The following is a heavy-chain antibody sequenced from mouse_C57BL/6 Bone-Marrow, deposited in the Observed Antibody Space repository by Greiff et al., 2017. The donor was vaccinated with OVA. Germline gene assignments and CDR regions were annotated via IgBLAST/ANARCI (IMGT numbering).Heavy chain of an antibody. D-gene: IGHD3-2*02. Sequence: QVQLQQPGAELVKPGASVKMSCKASGYTFTSYWITWVKQRPGQGLEWIGDIYPGSGSTNYNEKFKSKAKLTVDTSSSTAYMQLSSLTSEDSAVYYCARRAAQATVPYYYAMDYWGQGTSVTVSS. J-gene: IGHJ4*01. CDR2: IYPGSGST. V-gene: IGHV1-55*01. CDR1: GYTFTSYW. CDR3: ARRAAQATVPYYYAMDY.